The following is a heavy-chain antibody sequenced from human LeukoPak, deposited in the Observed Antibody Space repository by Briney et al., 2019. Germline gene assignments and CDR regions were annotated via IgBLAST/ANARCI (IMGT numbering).Heavy chain of an antibody. CDR1: GYTVTSYA. CDR2: INAGNGNT. V-gene: IGHV1-3*01. Sequence: GASVKVSCKASGYTVTSYAMHWVRQAPGQRLEWMGWINAGNGNTKYSQKFQGRVTITRDTSASTAYMELSSLRSEDTAVYYCARGEGYSSGWYVYWGQRTLVTVSS. J-gene: IGHJ4*02. CDR3: ARGEGYSSGWYVY. D-gene: IGHD6-19*01.